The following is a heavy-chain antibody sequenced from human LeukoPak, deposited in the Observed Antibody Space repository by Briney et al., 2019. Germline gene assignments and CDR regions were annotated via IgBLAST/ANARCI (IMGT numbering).Heavy chain of an antibody. CDR3: AKGGRTIAAAGTGLNFDY. CDR2: ISGSGGST. J-gene: IGHJ4*02. Sequence: GGSLRLSCAASGFTFSSYAMSWVRQAPGMGLEWVSAISGSGGSTYYADSVKGRFTISRDNSKNTLYLQMNSLRAEDTAVYYCAKGGRTIAAAGTGLNFDYWGQGTLVTVSS. V-gene: IGHV3-23*01. CDR1: GFTFSSYA. D-gene: IGHD6-13*01.